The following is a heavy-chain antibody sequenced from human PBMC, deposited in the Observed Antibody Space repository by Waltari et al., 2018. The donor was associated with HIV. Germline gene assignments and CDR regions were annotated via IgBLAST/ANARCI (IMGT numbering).Heavy chain of an antibody. CDR1: GGSINSANYY. J-gene: IGHJ5*02. CDR3: ARDRPVTGYLDP. Sequence: QVQLQESGTGLVKPSQTLSLTCNVSGGSINSANYYWSWLRPPPGKGLEWIGYIFFSGITEDNPSFTSRAVISSDTSKNQFYLTLTSVTAADTAIYCCARDRPVTGYLDPWGRGIMVTVSS. D-gene: IGHD3-9*01. V-gene: IGHV4-30-4*01. CDR2: IFFSGIT.